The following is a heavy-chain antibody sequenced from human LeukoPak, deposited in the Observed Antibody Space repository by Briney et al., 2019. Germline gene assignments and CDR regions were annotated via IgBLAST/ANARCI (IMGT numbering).Heavy chain of an antibody. J-gene: IGHJ4*02. CDR2: ISSSSSYI. Sequence: GGSLRLSCAASGFTFSSYSMNWVRQAPGKGLEWVSSISSSSSYIYYADSVKGRFTISRDNAKNSLYLQMNSLRAEDTAVYYCAKDAPMYNWNDGNDYWGQGTLVTVSS. CDR3: AKDAPMYNWNDGNDY. V-gene: IGHV3-21*01. D-gene: IGHD1-1*01. CDR1: GFTFSSYS.